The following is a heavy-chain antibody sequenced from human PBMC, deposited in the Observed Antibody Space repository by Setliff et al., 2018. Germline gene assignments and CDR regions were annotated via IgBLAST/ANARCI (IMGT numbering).Heavy chain of an antibody. CDR3: LGSLRKINSFDI. CDR1: GFSLSDHY. CDR2: FRDKASGYTT. Sequence: PGGSLRLSCAASGFSLSDHYVDWVRQAPGKGLEWVGRFRDKASGYTTEYAASVKGRFTISRDDSKNSRDLQMSSLKTEDTAVYYCLGSLRKINSFDIWGQGTMVTVSS. V-gene: IGHV3-72*01. J-gene: IGHJ3*02. D-gene: IGHD2-21*01.